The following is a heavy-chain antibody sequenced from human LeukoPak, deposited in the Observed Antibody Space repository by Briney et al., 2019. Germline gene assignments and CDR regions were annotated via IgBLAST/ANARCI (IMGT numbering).Heavy chain of an antibody. D-gene: IGHD3-3*01. CDR3: ARSKSTIFGVVIGTDY. CDR2: ISGYNGNT. CDR1: DYTFTTYG. J-gene: IGHJ4*02. V-gene: IGHV1-18*01. Sequence: ASVKVSCKASDYTFTTYGISWVRQAPGQGLEWMGWISGYNGNTENAQRLQGRVTMTTDTSTSTAYMELRSLRSDDTAVYYCARSKSTIFGVVIGTDYWDQGTLVTVSS.